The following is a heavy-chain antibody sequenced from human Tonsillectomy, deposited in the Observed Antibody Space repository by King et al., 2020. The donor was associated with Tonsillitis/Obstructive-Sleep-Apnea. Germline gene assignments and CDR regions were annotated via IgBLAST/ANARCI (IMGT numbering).Heavy chain of an antibody. CDR1: VFTFSFYG. V-gene: IGHV3-30*14. CDR2: ISSDGHQ. CDR3: ATDGGADY. Sequence: VQLVESGGGVVQPGKSLRLSCAASVFTFSFYGMHWVRQAPGKGLQWVAFISSDGHQVYADAVKGRFTISRDNSKNTVFLQMNSLRREDTALYYCATDGGADYWGQGTLVTVSS. D-gene: IGHD3-16*01. J-gene: IGHJ4*02.